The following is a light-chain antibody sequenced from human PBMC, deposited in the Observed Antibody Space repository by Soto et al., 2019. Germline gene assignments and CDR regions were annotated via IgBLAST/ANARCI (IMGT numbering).Light chain of an antibody. CDR1: SSDVGAYNY. V-gene: IGLV2-8*01. Sequence: QSALTQPPSASGSPGQSVTISCTGTSSDVGAYNYVSWYRQHPGKAPKLLIFEVNSRPSGVPDRFSGSKSGNTASLTVSGLQAEDESRYYCSSYAGSNTWVFGGGTKVTVL. CDR2: EVN. CDR3: SSYAGSNTWV. J-gene: IGLJ3*02.